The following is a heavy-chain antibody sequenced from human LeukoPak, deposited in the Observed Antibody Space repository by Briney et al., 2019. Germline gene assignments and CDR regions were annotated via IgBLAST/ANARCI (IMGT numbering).Heavy chain of an antibody. CDR1: GGSISSYY. Sequence: PETPSLTCTVSGGSISSYYWSWIWQPPGKGLEWIGYIYYSGSTNYNPSLKSRVTISVDTSKNQFSLKLSSGTAADTAVYYCARSLRLYTFDYWGPGNPGSVSS. CDR2: IYYSGST. V-gene: IGHV4-59*01. CDR3: ARSLRLYTFDY. J-gene: IGHJ4*01.